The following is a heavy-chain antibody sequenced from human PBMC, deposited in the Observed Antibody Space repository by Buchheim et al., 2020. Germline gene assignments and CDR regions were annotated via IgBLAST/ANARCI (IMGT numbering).Heavy chain of an antibody. J-gene: IGHJ6*03. Sequence: QVQLQQWGAGLLKPSETLSLTCAVYGGSFSGYYWSWIRQPPGKGLEWIGEINHSGSTNYNPSLKSRVTISVDTSKNQFSLKLSSVTAADTAVYYCARGRTWGFGEGGYYYYYMDVWGKGTT. D-gene: IGHD3-10*01. CDR2: INHSGST. CDR3: ARGRTWGFGEGGYYYYYMDV. V-gene: IGHV4-34*01. CDR1: GGSFSGYY.